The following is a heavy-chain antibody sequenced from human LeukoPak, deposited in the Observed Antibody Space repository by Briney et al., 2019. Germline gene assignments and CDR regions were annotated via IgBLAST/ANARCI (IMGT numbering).Heavy chain of an antibody. CDR1: GFTFSSYA. CDR3: AKDPGWGGRFLEWYFDY. Sequence: GGSLRLSCAASGFTFSSYAMSWVRQAPGKGLEWVSAISGSGGSTYCADSVKGRFTISRDNSKNTLYLQMNSLRAEDTAVYYCAKDPGWGGRFLEWYFDYWGQGTLVTVSS. V-gene: IGHV3-23*01. J-gene: IGHJ4*02. D-gene: IGHD3-3*01. CDR2: ISGSGGST.